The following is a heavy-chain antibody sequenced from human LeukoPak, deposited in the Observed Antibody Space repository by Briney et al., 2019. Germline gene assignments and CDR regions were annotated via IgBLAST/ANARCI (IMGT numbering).Heavy chain of an antibody. CDR2: ISAYNSNT. Sequence: ASVKVSCKASGYTFTSYGITWVRQAPGQGLEWMGWISAYNSNTNYAQKLQGRVTMTTDTSTSTAYMELRSLRSDDTAVYYCARQITMIVVVINDPFDIWGQGTMVTVSS. V-gene: IGHV1-18*01. CDR1: GYTFTSYG. CDR3: ARQITMIVVVINDPFDI. D-gene: IGHD3-22*01. J-gene: IGHJ3*02.